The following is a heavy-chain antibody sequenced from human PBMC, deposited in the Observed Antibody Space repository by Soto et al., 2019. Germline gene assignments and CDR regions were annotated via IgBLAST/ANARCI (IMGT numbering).Heavy chain of an antibody. CDR2: IWYDGSNK. D-gene: IGHD5-18*01. J-gene: IGHJ4*02. V-gene: IGHV3-33*01. CDR1: GFIFSNYG. CDR3: ASDPGRDSYGYVPWSFDY. Sequence: PGGSLRLSCAASGFIFSNYGMHWVRQAPGKGLEWVAVIWYDGSNKYYADSVKGRFTISRDNSKNTLYLQMNSLRAEDTAVYYCASDPGRDSYGYVPWSFDYWGQGTLVTVSS.